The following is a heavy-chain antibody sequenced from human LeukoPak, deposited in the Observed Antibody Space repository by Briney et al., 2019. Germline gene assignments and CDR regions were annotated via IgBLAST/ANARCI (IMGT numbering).Heavy chain of an antibody. CDR3: ARSLYQLLYVFDY. CDR2: IYYSGST. D-gene: IGHD2-2*02. Sequence: SETLSLTCTVYGASFSAYYWSWIRQPPGKGLEWIGSIYYSGSTYYNPSLKSRVTISVDTSKNQFSLKLSSVTAADTAVYHCARSLYQLLYVFDYWGQGTLVTVSS. CDR1: GASFSAYY. J-gene: IGHJ4*02. V-gene: IGHV4-59*05.